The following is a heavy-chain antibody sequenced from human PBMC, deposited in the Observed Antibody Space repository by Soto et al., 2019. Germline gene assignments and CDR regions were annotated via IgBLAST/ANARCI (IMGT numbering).Heavy chain of an antibody. D-gene: IGHD7-27*01. CDR1: GFTFSSYW. CDR3: ARAATGTTNCFDP. CDR2: INSDGSST. V-gene: IGHV3-74*01. Sequence: GGSLRLSCAASGFTFSSYWMHWVRQTPGKGLVWVSRINSDGSSTFYADSVRGRFTISRDNAKNTLFLQMNSLRAEGTAVYYCARAATGTTNCFDPWGQGTLVTVSS. J-gene: IGHJ5*01.